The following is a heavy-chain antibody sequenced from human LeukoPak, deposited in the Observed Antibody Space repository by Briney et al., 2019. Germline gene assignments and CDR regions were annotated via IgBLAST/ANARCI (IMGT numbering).Heavy chain of an antibody. D-gene: IGHD3-22*01. CDR2: IYYSGST. CDR3: ARTLSGYYTQTFDY. CDR1: GGSISSGGYY. V-gene: IGHV4-31*03. Sequence: PSETLSLTCTVSGGSISSGGYYWSWIRQHPGKGLEWIGYIYYSGSTYYNPSLKSRVTISVDTSKNQFSLKLSSVTAADTAVCYCARTLSGYYTQTFDYWGQGTLVTVSS. J-gene: IGHJ4*02.